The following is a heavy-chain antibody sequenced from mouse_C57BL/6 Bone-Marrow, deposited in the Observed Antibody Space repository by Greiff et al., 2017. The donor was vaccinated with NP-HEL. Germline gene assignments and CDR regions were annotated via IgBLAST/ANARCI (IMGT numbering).Heavy chain of an antibody. D-gene: IGHD2-9*01. V-gene: IGHV5-4*03. J-gene: IGHJ2*01. CDR3: ARAPYYGYDEGYFDY. CDR2: ISDGGSYT. Sequence: EVKVVESGGGLVKPGGSLKLSCAASGFTFSSYAMSWVRQTPEKRLEWVATISDGGSYTYYPDNVKGRFTISRDNAKNNLYLQMSHLKSEDTAMYYCARAPYYGYDEGYFDYWGQGTTLTVSS. CDR1: GFTFSSYA.